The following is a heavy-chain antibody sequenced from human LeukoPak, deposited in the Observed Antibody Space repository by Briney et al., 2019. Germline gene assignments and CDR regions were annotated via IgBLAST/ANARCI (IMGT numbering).Heavy chain of an antibody. CDR1: GGSISSSSYY. D-gene: IGHD4-17*01. CDR2: IYYSGST. Sequence: SETLSLTCTVSGGSISSSSYYWGWIRQPPGKGLEWIGSIYYSGSTYYNPSLKSRVTISVDKSKNQFSLKLSSVTAADTAVYYCAREGNYRDPFHYWGQGTLVTVSS. CDR3: AREGNYRDPFHY. J-gene: IGHJ4*02. V-gene: IGHV4-39*07.